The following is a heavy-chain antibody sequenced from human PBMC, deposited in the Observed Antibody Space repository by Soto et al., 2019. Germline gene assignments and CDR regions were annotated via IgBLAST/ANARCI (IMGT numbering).Heavy chain of an antibody. D-gene: IGHD4-17*01. Sequence: PVGSLRLSCAASGFAIRNYEMNWVRQAPGKGLEWVSYINSGGTSKKYTDSVEGRFTISRDTALNSLYLQMDSLRDEDTAIYYCARENSGDAFDFWGQGIRVTVSS. J-gene: IGHJ4*02. CDR3: ARENSGDAFDF. CDR2: INSGGTSK. CDR1: GFAIRNYE. V-gene: IGHV3-48*03.